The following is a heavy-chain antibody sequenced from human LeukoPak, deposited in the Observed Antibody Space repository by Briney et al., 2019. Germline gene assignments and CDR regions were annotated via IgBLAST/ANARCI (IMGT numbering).Heavy chain of an antibody. V-gene: IGHV3-23*01. CDR3: AKVAQHRYNGGRDQEYFHH. Sequence: PGGSLRLSCAASGFTFSSYAMSWVRQAPGKGLEWVSSISGSGHSTDYADSVKGRFTISRYSSKSTVYLQMNSLRAEDTAVYYCAKVAQHRYNGGRDQEYFHHWGQGTLVTVSS. CDR1: GFTFSSYA. CDR2: ISGSGHST. D-gene: IGHD6-19*01. J-gene: IGHJ1*01.